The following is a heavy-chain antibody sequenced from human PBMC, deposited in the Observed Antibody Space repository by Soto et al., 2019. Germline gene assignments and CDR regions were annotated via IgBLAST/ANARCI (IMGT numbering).Heavy chain of an antibody. V-gene: IGHV1-3*01. D-gene: IGHD3-22*01. CDR2: INAGNGNT. CDR3: ARDGDYYDSSGYPTKEVGDY. Sequence: QVQLVQSGAEVKKPGASVKVSCKASGYTFTSYAMHWVRQAPGQRLEWMGWINAGNGNTKYSQKFQGRVTITRDTSASTAYMELSSLRSEDTAVYYCARDGDYYDSSGYPTKEVGDYWGQGTLVTVSS. CDR1: GYTFTSYA. J-gene: IGHJ4*02.